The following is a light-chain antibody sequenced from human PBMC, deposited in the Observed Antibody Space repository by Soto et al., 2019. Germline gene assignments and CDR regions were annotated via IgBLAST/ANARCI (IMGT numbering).Light chain of an antibody. Sequence: ETVLTQSPGTLSLSPGERATLSCRASQSVRSNYLAWYQQKPGQAPRLLIYNSSTRATGIPDRFSGSGSVTDFTLPISRLEPEDFALYYCQQYRDLPQTFGQGTKV. J-gene: IGKJ1*01. V-gene: IGKV3-20*01. CDR2: NSS. CDR3: QQYRDLPQT. CDR1: QSVRSNY.